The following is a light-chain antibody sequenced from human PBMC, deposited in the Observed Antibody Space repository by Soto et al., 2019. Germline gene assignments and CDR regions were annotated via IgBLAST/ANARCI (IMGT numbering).Light chain of an antibody. CDR3: QSYDTWPLT. CDR2: DTS. Sequence: EVVMTQSPATLSVSPGEGVTLSCTASQGIGDTLAWYQHKAGQTPILLIYDTSTRATGVPPRFVGSRSGQEYALSIPRMPSADFAIYSGQSYDTWPLTLGGGTKLHI. CDR1: QGIGDT. J-gene: IGKJ4*01. V-gene: IGKV3-15*01.